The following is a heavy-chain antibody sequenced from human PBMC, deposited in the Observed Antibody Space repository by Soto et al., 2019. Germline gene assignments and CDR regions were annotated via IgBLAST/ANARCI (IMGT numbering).Heavy chain of an antibody. Sequence: SETLSLTCTVSGGSINSGGYYWSWIRQHPGKGLEWIGYINYSGSTNYNPSLKSRVTISVDTSKNQFSLKLSSVTAADTAVYYCARAGDYDFWSGYYIGYWGQGTLVTVSS. V-gene: IGHV4-61*08. CDR1: GGSINSGGYY. CDR3: ARAGDYDFWSGYYIGY. D-gene: IGHD3-3*01. CDR2: INYSGST. J-gene: IGHJ4*02.